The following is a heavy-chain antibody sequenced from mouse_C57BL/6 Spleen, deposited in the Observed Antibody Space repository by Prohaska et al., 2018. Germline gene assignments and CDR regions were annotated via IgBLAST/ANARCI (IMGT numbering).Heavy chain of an antibody. CDR2: IDPETGGT. V-gene: IGHV1-15*01. Sequence: CKASGYTFTDYEMHWVKQTPVHGLEWIGAIDPETGGTAYNQKFKGKAILTADKSSSTAYMELRSLTSEDSAVYYCTRSNYYGRSPSYFDVWGTGTTVTVSS. D-gene: IGHD1-1*01. CDR1: GYTFTDYE. CDR3: TRSNYYGRSPSYFDV. J-gene: IGHJ1*03.